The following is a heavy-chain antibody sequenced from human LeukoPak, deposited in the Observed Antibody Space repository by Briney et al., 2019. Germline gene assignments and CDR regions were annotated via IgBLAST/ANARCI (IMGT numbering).Heavy chain of an antibody. CDR2: ITTSGGST. J-gene: IGHJ1*01. D-gene: IGHD3-22*01. CDR1: GFTFSSYA. CDR3: VCYDNAAEYFHY. V-gene: IGHV3-23*01. Sequence: GGSLRLSCAASGFTFSSYAMSWVRQAPGTGLEWVSSITTSGGSTSYADSVKGRFTISRDNSKNTLYLQMNSLRAEDTALYYCVCYDNAAEYFHYWGQGTLVTVSS.